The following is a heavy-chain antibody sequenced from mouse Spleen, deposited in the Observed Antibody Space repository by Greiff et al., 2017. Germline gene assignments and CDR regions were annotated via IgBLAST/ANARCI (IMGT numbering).Heavy chain of an antibody. CDR1: GYTFTDYW. Sequence: QVQLQQSGTELVKPGASVRLSCRASGYTFTDYWMHWVKQRPGQGLEWIGNINPSNGNTHNNDNFKSKATVTVDKSSSTAYLQLSSLTSEDSAVYFCARSDYDGVCFDYWGQGTTLTVSS. D-gene: IGHD2-13*01. J-gene: IGHJ2*01. CDR2: INPSNGNT. V-gene: IGHV1-53*01. CDR3: ARSDYDGVCFDY.